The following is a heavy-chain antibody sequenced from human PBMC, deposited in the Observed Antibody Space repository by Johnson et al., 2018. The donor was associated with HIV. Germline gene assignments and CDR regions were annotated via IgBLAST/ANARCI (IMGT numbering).Heavy chain of an antibody. CDR3: TSPQGSANAFDI. CDR1: GFTFSGSA. J-gene: IGHJ3*02. V-gene: IGHV3-73*01. D-gene: IGHD6-25*01. CDR2: IRSKANSYAT. Sequence: VQLVESGGGLVQPGGSLKLSCAASGFTFSGSAMHWVRQASGKGLEWVGRIRSKANSYATAYTASVKGRFTISRDDSKNTAYLQMNSLKTDDTAVYYWTSPQGSANAFDIWGQGTMVTVSS.